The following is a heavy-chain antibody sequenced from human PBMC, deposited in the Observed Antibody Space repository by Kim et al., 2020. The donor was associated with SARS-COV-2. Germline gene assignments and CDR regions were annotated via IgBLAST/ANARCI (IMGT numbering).Heavy chain of an antibody. J-gene: IGHJ4*02. CDR3: TRDLGVVTATPLV. Sequence: YAASVKGRVTISRDASKSIAYLQMNSLRTEDTAVYYCTRDLGVVTATPLVWGQGTLVTVSS. V-gene: IGHV3-49*02. D-gene: IGHD2-21*02.